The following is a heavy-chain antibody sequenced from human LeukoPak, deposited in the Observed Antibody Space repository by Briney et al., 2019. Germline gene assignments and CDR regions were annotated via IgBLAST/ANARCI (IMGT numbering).Heavy chain of an antibody. D-gene: IGHD6-25*01. J-gene: IGHJ6*03. CDR3: AKSDSGHYYYYMDV. CDR2: ISGGGGST. Sequence: PGGSLRLSCAASGFTFSSYAMSWVRQAPGKGLEWVSAISGGGGSTYYADSVKGRFTISRDNYKNTLYLQMNSLRAEDTAVYYCAKSDSGHYYYYMDVWGKGTTVTVSS. CDR1: GFTFSSYA. V-gene: IGHV3-23*01.